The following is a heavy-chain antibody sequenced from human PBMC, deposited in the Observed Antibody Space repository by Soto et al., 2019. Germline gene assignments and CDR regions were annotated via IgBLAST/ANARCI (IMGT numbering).Heavy chain of an antibody. Sequence: GXSVKASCKASGYAFTSYYMHLVRQAPGQGLECMGIISPSGGSTSYAQKFQGRVTMTRDTSTSTVYMELSSLRSEDTAVYYCAVSVTTVTYFDDWGQGTLVTFSS. J-gene: IGHJ4*02. D-gene: IGHD4-4*01. V-gene: IGHV1-46*01. CDR1: GYAFTSYY. CDR3: AVSVTTVTYFDD. CDR2: ISPSGGST.